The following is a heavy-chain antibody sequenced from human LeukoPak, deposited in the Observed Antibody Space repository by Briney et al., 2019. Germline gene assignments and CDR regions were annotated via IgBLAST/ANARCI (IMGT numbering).Heavy chain of an antibody. D-gene: IGHD3-3*01. CDR1: GGSISSSSYY. CDR3: ARGSSITIFGVALEFAFDI. Sequence: SSETLSLTCTVSGGSISSSSYYWGWIRQPPGKGLEWIGSICYSGSTYYNPSLKSRVTISVDTSKNQFSLKLSSVTAADTAVYYCARGSSITIFGVALEFAFDIWGQGTMVTVSS. V-gene: IGHV4-39*07. CDR2: ICYSGST. J-gene: IGHJ3*02.